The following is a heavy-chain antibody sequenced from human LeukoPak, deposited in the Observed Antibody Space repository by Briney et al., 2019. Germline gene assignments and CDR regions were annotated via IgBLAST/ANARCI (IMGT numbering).Heavy chain of an antibody. V-gene: IGHV4-34*01. CDR1: GGSFSGYY. CDR2: IYHSGST. CDR3: ARDGQLPVAGIPSRGYFDY. D-gene: IGHD6-19*01. J-gene: IGHJ4*02. Sequence: PSETLSLTCAVYGGSFSGYYWGWIRQPPGKGLEWIGSIYHSGSTYYNPSLKSRVTISVDTSKNQFSLKLSSVTAADTAVYYCARDGQLPVAGIPSRGYFDYWGQGTLVTVSS.